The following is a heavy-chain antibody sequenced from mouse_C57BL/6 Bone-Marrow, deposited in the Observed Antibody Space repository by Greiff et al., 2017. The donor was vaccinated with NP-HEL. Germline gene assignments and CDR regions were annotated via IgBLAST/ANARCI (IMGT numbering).Heavy chain of an antibody. V-gene: IGHV3-1*01. J-gene: IGHJ1*03. D-gene: IGHD2-5*01. CDR2: LSYSGST. CDR3: ARDLGYYSNYDWYFDV. Sequence: EVQLQESGPGMVKPSQSLSLTCTVTGYSITSGYDWHWIRHFPGNKLEWMGYLSYSGSTNYNPSLKSRISITHDTSKNHFFLKLNSVTTEDTATYYCARDLGYYSNYDWYFDVWGTGTTVTVSS. CDR1: GYSITSGYD.